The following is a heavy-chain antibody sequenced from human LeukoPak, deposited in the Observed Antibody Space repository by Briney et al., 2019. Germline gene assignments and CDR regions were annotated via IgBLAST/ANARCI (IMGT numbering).Heavy chain of an antibody. Sequence: VASVTVSCKASGYTFTGYYMHWVRQAPGQGLEWMGWINPNSGGTNYAQKSQGRVTMTRDTSISTAYMELSRLRSDDTAVYYCARGRQYYYDSSGYRRDAFDIWGQGTMVTVSS. CDR2: INPNSGGT. V-gene: IGHV1-2*02. D-gene: IGHD3-22*01. CDR3: ARGRQYYYDSSGYRRDAFDI. J-gene: IGHJ3*02. CDR1: GYTFTGYY.